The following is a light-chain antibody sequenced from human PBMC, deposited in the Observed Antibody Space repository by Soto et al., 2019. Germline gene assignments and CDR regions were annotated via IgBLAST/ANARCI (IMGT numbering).Light chain of an antibody. Sequence: DIVMTQSPLSLPVTPGEPASISCRSSQSLLHSNGYNYLGWYLQKPGQSPQLLIYLGSNRASGGPDRFSGSGSGTDFTLKISRVEAEDVGVYDCMQSLQTPWTFGQGTKVEIK. V-gene: IGKV2-28*01. CDR1: QSLLHSNGYNY. CDR2: LGS. CDR3: MQSLQTPWT. J-gene: IGKJ1*01.